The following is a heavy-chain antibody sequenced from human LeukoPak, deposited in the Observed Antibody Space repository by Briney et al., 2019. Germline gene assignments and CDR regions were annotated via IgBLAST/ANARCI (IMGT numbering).Heavy chain of an antibody. CDR3: ARVASSGWEFYYYYYMDV. CDR2: IYSGGST. CDR1: GFTFSSYG. D-gene: IGHD6-19*01. Sequence: PGGSLRLSCAASGFTFSSYGMHWVRQAPGKGLEWVSVIYSGGSTYYADSVKGRFTISRDNSKNTLYLQMDSLKAEDTAVYYCARVASSGWEFYYYYYMDVWGKGTTVTISS. J-gene: IGHJ6*03. V-gene: IGHV3-53*01.